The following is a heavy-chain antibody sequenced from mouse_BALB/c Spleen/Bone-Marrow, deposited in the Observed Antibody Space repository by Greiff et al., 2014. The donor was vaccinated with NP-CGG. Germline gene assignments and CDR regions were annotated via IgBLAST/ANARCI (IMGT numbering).Heavy chain of an antibody. Sequence: VQLQQPGPGLVKPSQTVSLTCTVTGISITTGNYRWSWIRQFPGNKLEWIGYIYYSGTITYNPSLTSRTTITRDTSKNQFFLEMNSLTAEDTATYYCARYDGYYFDYWGQGTTLTVSS. V-gene: IGHV3-5*02. D-gene: IGHD2-3*01. CDR3: ARYDGYYFDY. CDR2: IYYSGTI. J-gene: IGHJ2*01. CDR1: GISITTGNYR.